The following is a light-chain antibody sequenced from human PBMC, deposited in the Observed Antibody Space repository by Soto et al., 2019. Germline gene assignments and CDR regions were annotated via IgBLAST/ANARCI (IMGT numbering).Light chain of an antibody. J-gene: IGKJ4*01. CDR1: QSVSSN. CDR2: GAS. V-gene: IGKV3-15*01. Sequence: EIVMTQSPATLSVSPVERATLSCSASQSVSSNLAWYQQKPGQAPRLLIYGASTRATGIPARFRGSGSGTDFTLTISDVQPEDFALYYCHQLDSWPRTFGGGTKVDIK. CDR3: HQLDSWPRT.